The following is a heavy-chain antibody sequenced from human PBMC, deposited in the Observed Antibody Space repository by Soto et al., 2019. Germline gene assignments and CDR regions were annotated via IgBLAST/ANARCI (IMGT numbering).Heavy chain of an antibody. D-gene: IGHD3-22*01. CDR2: IIPIFGTA. Sequence: QVQLVQSGAEVKKPGSSVKVSCKASGGTFSSYAISWVRQAPGQGLEWMGGIIPIFGTANYAQKFQGRVTITADESTSTAYMELSSLRSEDTAVYYCAGVDSSGYCYDNWYFALWGRGALVTVSS. CDR1: GGTFSSYA. CDR3: AGVDSSGYCYDNWYFAL. J-gene: IGHJ2*01. V-gene: IGHV1-69*12.